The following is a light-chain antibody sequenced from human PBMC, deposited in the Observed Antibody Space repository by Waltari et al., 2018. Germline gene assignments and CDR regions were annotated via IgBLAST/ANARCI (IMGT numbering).Light chain of an antibody. J-gene: IGKJ1*01. CDR2: DTS. CDR1: QSVTRA. V-gene: IGKV3-20*01. CDR3: QHYVRLPAT. Sequence: EILLTQSPGTLSLSPGKRATLSCRASQSVTRALAWYQQKPGQAPRLLIYDTSKRATGIPDRFSGSGSGTDFSLTISRLEPEDFAVYYCQHYVRLPATFGQGTKVEIK.